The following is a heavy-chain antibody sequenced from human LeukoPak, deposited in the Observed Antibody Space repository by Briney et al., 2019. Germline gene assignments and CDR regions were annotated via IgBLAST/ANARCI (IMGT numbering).Heavy chain of an antibody. CDR2: IYYSGST. Sequence: PSETLSLTCTVSGGSISSSSYYWGWIRQPPGKGLEWIGSIYYSGSTYYNPSLKSRVTISVDTSKNQFSLKLSSVTAADTAVYYCARQLGEAAAAPNWFDPWGQGTLVTVSS. J-gene: IGHJ5*02. V-gene: IGHV4-39*01. CDR1: GGSISSSSYY. D-gene: IGHD6-13*01. CDR3: ARQLGEAAAAPNWFDP.